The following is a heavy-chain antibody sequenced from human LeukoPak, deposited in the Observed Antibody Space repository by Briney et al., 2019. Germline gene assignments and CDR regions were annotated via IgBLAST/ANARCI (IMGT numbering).Heavy chain of an antibody. J-gene: IGHJ6*02. CDR1: GYTFTSYG. V-gene: IGHV1-18*01. CDR2: ISAYNGNT. Sequence: ASVTVSCTASGYTFTSYGISWVRQAPGQGLEWMGWISAYNGNTNYAQKLQGRVTMTTDTSTSTAYMELRSLRSDDTAVYYCARGPGCSSTSCPDYYYYYGMDVWGQGTTVTVSS. D-gene: IGHD2-2*01. CDR3: ARGPGCSSTSCPDYYYYYGMDV.